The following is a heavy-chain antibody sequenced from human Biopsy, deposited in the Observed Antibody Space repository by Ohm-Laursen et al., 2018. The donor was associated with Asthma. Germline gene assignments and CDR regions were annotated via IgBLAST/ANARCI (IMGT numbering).Heavy chain of an antibody. J-gene: IGHJ4*02. CDR3: VKDIRLQLWGFDS. CDR2: VSWNSGSI. CDR1: GFTFDDYA. V-gene: IGHV3-9*01. Sequence: SLRLSCSASGFTFDDYAMHWVRQVPGKGLEWVSGVSWNSGSIDYADSVKGRFTISRDNAKNSLYLQMNSLRGADTALYYCVKDIRLQLWGFDSWGQGTLVTVSS. D-gene: IGHD6-13*01.